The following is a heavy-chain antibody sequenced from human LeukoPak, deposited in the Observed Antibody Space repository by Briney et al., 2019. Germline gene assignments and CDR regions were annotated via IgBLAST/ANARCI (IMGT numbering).Heavy chain of an antibody. Sequence: GGSLRLSCAASGFTFSSYWMHWVRQAPGKGLVWVSRINSDGSSTSYADSVKGRFTISRDNSKNTLFLQMNSLRADDTALYYCAREMPIAYFDNWGQGTLVTVSS. CDR2: INSDGSST. V-gene: IGHV3-74*01. CDR1: GFTFSSYW. CDR3: AREMPIAYFDN. D-gene: IGHD6-13*01. J-gene: IGHJ4*02.